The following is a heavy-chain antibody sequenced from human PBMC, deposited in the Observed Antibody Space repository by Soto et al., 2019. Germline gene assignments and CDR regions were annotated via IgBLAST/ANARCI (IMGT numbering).Heavy chain of an antibody. D-gene: IGHD3-10*01. Sequence: ASVKVSCKASGYTFTSYGISWVRQAPGQGLEWMGWISAYNGNTNYAQKLQGRVTMTTDTSTSTAYMELRSLRSDDTAVYYCARRGSQFGDRWDYYYYMDVWGKGTTVTVSS. CDR1: GYTFTSYG. CDR2: ISAYNGNT. J-gene: IGHJ6*03. V-gene: IGHV1-18*01. CDR3: ARRGSQFGDRWDYYYYMDV.